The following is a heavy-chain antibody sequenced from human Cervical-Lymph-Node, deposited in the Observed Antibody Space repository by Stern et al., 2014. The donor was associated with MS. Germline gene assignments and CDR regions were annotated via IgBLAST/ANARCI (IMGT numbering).Heavy chain of an antibody. D-gene: IGHD6-13*01. CDR1: GGTFSKFP. J-gene: IGHJ5*02. Sequence: VQLVESWAEVTKPGSSVKVSCKASGGTFSKFPSSWVRQAPGQGIEWVGGIFHVCGTPADSQEFMSRVTITADVSTSTVYMELSSLRSDDTAVYYCALSSETSDRWYSLGYDLWGQGTLVTVSS. CDR2: IFHVCGTP. CDR3: ALSSETSDRWYSLGYDL. V-gene: IGHV1-69*01.